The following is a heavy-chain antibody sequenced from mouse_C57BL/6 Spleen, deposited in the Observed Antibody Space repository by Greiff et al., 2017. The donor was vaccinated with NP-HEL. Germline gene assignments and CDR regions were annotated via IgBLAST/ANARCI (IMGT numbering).Heavy chain of an antibody. J-gene: IGHJ2*01. Sequence: QVQLKQPGAELVKPGASVKLSCKASGYTFTSYWMHWVKQRPGRGLEWIGRIDPNSGGTKYNEKFKSKATLTVDKPSSTAYMQLSSLTSEDSAVYYCARREGYDGYYYFDYWGQGTTLTVSS. CDR1: GYTFTSYW. CDR2: IDPNSGGT. V-gene: IGHV1-72*01. D-gene: IGHD2-3*01. CDR3: ARREGYDGYYYFDY.